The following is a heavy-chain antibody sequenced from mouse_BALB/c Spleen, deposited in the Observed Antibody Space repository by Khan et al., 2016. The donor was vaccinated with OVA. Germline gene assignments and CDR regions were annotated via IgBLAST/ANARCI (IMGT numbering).Heavy chain of an antibody. J-gene: IGHJ2*01. CDR1: GYTFTSYC. CDR3: ARIKKIVATYFDY. D-gene: IGHD1-1*01. V-gene: IGHV1S81*02. CDR2: TIPTNGRT. Sequence: QVQLQQSGAELVKAGASVKMSCKASGYTFTSYCMHWVKQRLGQGLEWFAETIPTNGRTYYNEKFKSKATLTVDKSSSTAYMLLSGPTFEDSAVYYCARIKKIVATYFDYWGQGTTLTVSS.